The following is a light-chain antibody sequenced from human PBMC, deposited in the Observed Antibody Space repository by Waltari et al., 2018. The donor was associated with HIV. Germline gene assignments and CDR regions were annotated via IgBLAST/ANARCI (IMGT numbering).Light chain of an antibody. V-gene: IGKV3-20*01. CDR1: QSLPSNY. Sequence: EIVLTQSPGTLSLSPGAGAPLSCRASQSLPSNYLAWYLHKPGQAPRLLIYGASFRATGIPDRFSGSGSGTDFTLTISRLEPEDFATYFCQQYGSSATFGPGTKVDI. CDR3: QQYGSSAT. CDR2: GAS. J-gene: IGKJ3*01.